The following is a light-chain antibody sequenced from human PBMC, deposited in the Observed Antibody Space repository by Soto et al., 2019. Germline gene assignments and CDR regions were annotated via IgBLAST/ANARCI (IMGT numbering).Light chain of an antibody. CDR2: GNR. J-gene: IGLJ1*01. CDR3: HSYDNSLSGDV. Sequence: QSVLTQPPSLSGAPGQRVAISCTGSSSNIGAGFDVQWYQQLPGTAPKLLIHGNRNRPSGVPDRFSGSKSGTSASLAITGLQAEDEADYYCHSYDNSLSGDVFGTGTKLTVL. V-gene: IGLV1-40*01. CDR1: SSNIGAGFD.